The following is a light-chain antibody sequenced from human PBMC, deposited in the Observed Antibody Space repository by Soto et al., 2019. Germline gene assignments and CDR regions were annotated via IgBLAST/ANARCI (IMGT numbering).Light chain of an antibody. CDR2: EVS. J-gene: IGLJ2*01. Sequence: QSALTQPASVSGSPGQSITISCTGTSSDVGGYNYVSWYQQHPGKAPKLMIYEVSNRPSGVSNRFSGSKSGNTASLTISGLQAEDEADYYCSSYTSSSAVVFGGGTHLTVL. CDR1: SSDVGGYNY. V-gene: IGLV2-14*01. CDR3: SSYTSSSAVV.